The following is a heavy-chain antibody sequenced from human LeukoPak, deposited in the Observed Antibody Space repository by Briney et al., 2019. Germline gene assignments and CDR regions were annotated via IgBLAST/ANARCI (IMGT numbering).Heavy chain of an antibody. D-gene: IGHD1-26*01. CDR3: ARVCTSQWELLRYFDY. CDR2: IYHSGST. Sequence: GSLRLSCAASGYTFSNYGMSWVRQPPGKGLEWIGEIYHSGSTNYNPSLKSRVTISVDKSKNQFSLKLSPVTAADTAVYYCARVCTSQWELLRYFDYWGQGTLVTVSS. J-gene: IGHJ4*02. V-gene: IGHV4-4*02. CDR1: GYTFSNYGM.